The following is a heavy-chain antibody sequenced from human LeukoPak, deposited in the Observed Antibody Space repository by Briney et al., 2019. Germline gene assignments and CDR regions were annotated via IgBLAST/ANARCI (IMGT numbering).Heavy chain of an antibody. CDR2: INPNSGGT. D-gene: IGHD3-16*02. CDR3: ATDYYDYVWGSYRYRFGFDY. CDR1: GYTFTGYY. Sequence: ASVKVSCKASGYTFTGYYMHWVRQAPGQGLEWMGWINPNSGGTNNAQKFQGGVTMTRDTSISTAYMELSRLRSDDTAVYYCATDYYDYVWGSYRYRFGFDYWGQGTLVTVSS. J-gene: IGHJ4*02. V-gene: IGHV1-2*02.